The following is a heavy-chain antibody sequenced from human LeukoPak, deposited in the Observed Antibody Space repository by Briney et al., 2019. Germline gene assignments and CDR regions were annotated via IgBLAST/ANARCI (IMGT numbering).Heavy chain of an antibody. V-gene: IGHV4-34*01. CDR2: INHSGST. CDR1: GFTFSNYA. Sequence: PGGSLRLSCAASGFTFSNYAMSWVRQPPGKGLEWIGEINHSGSTNYNPSLKSRVTISVDTSKNQFSLKLSSVTAADTAVYYCARGTGPIFLFDYWGQGTLVTVSS. D-gene: IGHD3-9*01. CDR3: ARGTGPIFLFDY. J-gene: IGHJ4*02.